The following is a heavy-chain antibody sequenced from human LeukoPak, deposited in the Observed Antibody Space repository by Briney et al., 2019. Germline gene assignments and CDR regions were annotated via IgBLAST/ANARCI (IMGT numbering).Heavy chain of an antibody. CDR3: ATRREDIGYSYGPKSPFDP. V-gene: IGHV1-24*01. J-gene: IGHJ5*02. CDR1: GYTFTSYD. CDR2: FDPEGGET. Sequence: GASVKVSCKASGYTFTSYDINWVRQAPGKGLEWMGGFDPEGGETIYAQKFQGRVTMTEDTSTDTAYMELSSLRSEDTAVYYCATRREDIGYSYGPKSPFDPWGQGTLVTVSS. D-gene: IGHD5-18*01.